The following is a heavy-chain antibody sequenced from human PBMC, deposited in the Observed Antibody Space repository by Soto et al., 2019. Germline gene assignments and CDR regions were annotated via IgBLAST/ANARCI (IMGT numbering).Heavy chain of an antibody. CDR1: GYTFLSYS. D-gene: IGHD4-17*01. V-gene: IGHV1-18*01. Sequence: QVQLVQSGSEMKKTGASVKVSCKASGYTFLSYSITCVRQAPGQGLEWMGWIDTYTGNTNYEQKFQGRVTMTTDSSTSTAYMELRSLTSDDSAIYYCARDYALADNYGMDVWGQGTTVIVSS. J-gene: IGHJ6*02. CDR2: IDTYTGNT. CDR3: ARDYALADNYGMDV.